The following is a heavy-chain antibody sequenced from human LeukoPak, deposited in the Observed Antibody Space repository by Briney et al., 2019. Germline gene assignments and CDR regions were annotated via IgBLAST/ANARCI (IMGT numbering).Heavy chain of an antibody. CDR3: ARHMHFWSKPYFDL. CDR1: GGSISTYY. Sequence: SETLSLTCTVSGGSISTYYWSWFRQPPGRGLEGIGYMYMSGGAYYNLSLKSRVTISVDTSNNQFSLKLSSVPAAETAVYYCARHMHFWSKPYFDLWGRGKLVTVSS. V-gene: IGHV4-4*09. D-gene: IGHD3-3*02. J-gene: IGHJ2*01. CDR2: MYMSGGA.